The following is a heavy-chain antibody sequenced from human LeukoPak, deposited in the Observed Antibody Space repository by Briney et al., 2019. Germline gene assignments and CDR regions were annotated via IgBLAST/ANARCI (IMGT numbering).Heavy chain of an antibody. CDR3: ARAKGYYYYFDY. Sequence: GGSLRLSCAAFGFTFSSYSMSWVRQAPGKGLEWVSSISSSSSYIYYADSVKGRFTISRDNAKNSLYLQMNSLRAEDTAVYYCARAKGYYYYFDYWGQGTLVTVSS. CDR1: GFTFSSYS. CDR2: ISSSSSYI. D-gene: IGHD3-22*01. V-gene: IGHV3-21*01. J-gene: IGHJ4*02.